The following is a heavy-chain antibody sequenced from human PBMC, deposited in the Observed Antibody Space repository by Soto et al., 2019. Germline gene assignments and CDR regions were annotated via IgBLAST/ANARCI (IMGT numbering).Heavy chain of an antibody. J-gene: IGHJ4*02. CDR3: ATKGEGSSAEFDY. Sequence: ASVKVSCRVSGYTLTELSMHWLRQAPGKGLEWMGGFDPEDGETIYAQKFQGRVTMTEDTSTDTAYMELSSLRSEDTAVYYCATKGEGSSAEFDYWGQGTLVTVSS. CDR1: GYTLTELS. D-gene: IGHD6-6*01. V-gene: IGHV1-24*01. CDR2: FDPEDGET.